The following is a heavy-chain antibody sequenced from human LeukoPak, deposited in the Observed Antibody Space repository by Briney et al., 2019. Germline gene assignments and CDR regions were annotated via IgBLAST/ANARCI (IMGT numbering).Heavy chain of an antibody. J-gene: IGHJ5*02. D-gene: IGHD3-9*01. CDR2: ISGSGGST. Sequence: GGSLRLSCAASGFTFSSYAMSWVRQAPGKGLEWVSAISGSGGSTYYADSVKGRFTISRDNSKNTLYLQMNSLRAEDTAVYYCARATYDILTGYPSPGWFDPWGQGTLVTVSS. CDR1: GFTFSSYA. V-gene: IGHV3-23*01. CDR3: ARATYDILTGYPSPGWFDP.